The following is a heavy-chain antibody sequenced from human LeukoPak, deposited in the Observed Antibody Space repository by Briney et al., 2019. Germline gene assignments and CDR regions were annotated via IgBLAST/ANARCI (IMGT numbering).Heavy chain of an antibody. CDR2: INHSGST. D-gene: IGHD3-22*01. J-gene: IGHJ5*02. CDR1: GGSFSGYY. Sequence: PSETLSLTCAVYGGSFSGYYWSWIRQPPGKGLEWIGEINHSGSTNYNPSLKSRVTISVDTSKNQFSLKLSSVTAADTAVYYCARAVYYYDSSGYYYGWFDPWGQGTLVTVSS. V-gene: IGHV4-34*01. CDR3: ARAVYYYDSSGYYYGWFDP.